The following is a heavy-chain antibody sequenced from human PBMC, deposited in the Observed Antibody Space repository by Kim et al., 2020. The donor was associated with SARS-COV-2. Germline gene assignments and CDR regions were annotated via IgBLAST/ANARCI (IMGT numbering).Heavy chain of an antibody. D-gene: IGHD3-9*01. J-gene: IGHJ4*02. V-gene: IGHV3-30*07. Sequence: VRGRFTISSDNSKNTLYLQMNSLRAEDTAVYSCARDHSYFDWLDYYFDYWGQGTLVTVSS. CDR3: ARDHSYFDWLDYYFDY.